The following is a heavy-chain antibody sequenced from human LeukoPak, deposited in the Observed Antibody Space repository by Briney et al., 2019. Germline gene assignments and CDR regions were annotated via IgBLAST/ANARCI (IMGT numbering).Heavy chain of an antibody. D-gene: IGHD3/OR15-3a*01. CDR3: ARDRAALQDWVEFDP. CDR2: IRDSGKA. V-gene: IGHV3-66*03. J-gene: IGHJ5*02. CDR1: GFRVNY. Sequence: PGGSLRLSCAVSGFRVNYMSWVRQAPGKGLEWVGLIRDSGKAFYADFVRGRFAISRDESENTLYLQMNSLRVEDTAVYFCARDRAALQDWVEFDPWGQGTPVIVSS.